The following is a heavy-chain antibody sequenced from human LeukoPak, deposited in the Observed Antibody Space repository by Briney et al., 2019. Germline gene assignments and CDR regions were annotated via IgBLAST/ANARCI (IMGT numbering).Heavy chain of an antibody. J-gene: IGHJ4*02. CDR3: ARRFYGGIFDY. D-gene: IGHD3-16*01. CDR2: IYYSGST. V-gene: IGHV4-39*01. Sequence: SETLSLTCTVSGGSISSYYWSWIRQPPGKGLEWIGSIYYSGSTYYNPSPKSRVTISIDTSKNQFSLKLSSVTAADTAVYYCARRFYGGIFDYWGQGTLVTVSS. CDR1: GGSISSYY.